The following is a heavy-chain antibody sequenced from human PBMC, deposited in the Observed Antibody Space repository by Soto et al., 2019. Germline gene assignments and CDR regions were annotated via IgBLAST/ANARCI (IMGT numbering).Heavy chain of an antibody. Sequence: QVQLVQSGAEKKKPGASVKVSCKASGYTFTSYAIHWVRQAPGQRLEWMGWINAGNGNTKYSQKVQGRVTITRDTFARPAYVQVSSLRSEDTAVYYCAGGFPLWFDPWGQRTLFTVSS. CDR2: INAGNGNT. CDR1: GYTFTSYA. J-gene: IGHJ5*02. CDR3: AGGFPLWFDP. V-gene: IGHV1-3*05.